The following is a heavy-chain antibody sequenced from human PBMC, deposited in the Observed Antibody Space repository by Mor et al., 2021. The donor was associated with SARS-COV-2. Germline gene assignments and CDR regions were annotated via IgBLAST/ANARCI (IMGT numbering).Heavy chain of an antibody. Sequence: SRVTISVDTSKNQFSLTVTSVTAADTAVYYCARILVSCGGNCYYLDFWGQGTLVTVSS. CDR3: ARILVSCGGNCYYLDF. J-gene: IGHJ4*02. V-gene: IGHV4-34*01. D-gene: IGHD2-21*02.